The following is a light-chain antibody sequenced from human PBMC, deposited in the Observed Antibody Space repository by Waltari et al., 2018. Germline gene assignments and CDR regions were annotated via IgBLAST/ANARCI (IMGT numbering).Light chain of an antibody. CDR2: VNSDGSH. J-gene: IGLJ3*02. V-gene: IGLV4-69*01. CDR1: SGHSTHT. Sequence: QLVLTQSPSASASLGASVKLTCTLSSGHSTHTIAWLQQQPGKGPRYLMNVNSDGSHNKGVGIPDRFSGSSSGAERYLTISSLQSEDEADYYCQTGGHGTWVFGGGTRLTVL. CDR3: QTGGHGTWV.